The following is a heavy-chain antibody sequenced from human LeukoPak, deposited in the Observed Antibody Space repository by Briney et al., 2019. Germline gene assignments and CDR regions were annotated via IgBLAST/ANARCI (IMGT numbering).Heavy chain of an antibody. D-gene: IGHD3-22*01. CDR1: GFTFRSYG. Sequence: PGRSLRLSCAASGFTFRSYGMHWVRQAPGKGLEWVAVISYDGSNKYYADSVKGRFTISRDNSKNTLYLQMNSLRAEDTAVYYCAKDLDYYDSSGPFDYWGQGTLVTVSS. CDR3: AKDLDYYDSSGPFDY. J-gene: IGHJ4*02. V-gene: IGHV3-30*18. CDR2: ISYDGSNK.